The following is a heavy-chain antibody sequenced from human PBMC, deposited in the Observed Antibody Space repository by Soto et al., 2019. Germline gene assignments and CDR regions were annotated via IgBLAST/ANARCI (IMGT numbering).Heavy chain of an antibody. Sequence: SETLCLTCTVSGDSIRSYYWTWIRQPPGKGLELIGYIYYSGSTRYNPSLKSRVTISVDMSKNQFSLKLSSVIAADTAVYYCARAYGGFDNGLDVWGQGTAVTVSS. CDR1: GDSIRSYY. CDR3: ARAYGGFDNGLDV. J-gene: IGHJ6*02. V-gene: IGHV4-59*01. D-gene: IGHD5-12*01. CDR2: IYYSGST.